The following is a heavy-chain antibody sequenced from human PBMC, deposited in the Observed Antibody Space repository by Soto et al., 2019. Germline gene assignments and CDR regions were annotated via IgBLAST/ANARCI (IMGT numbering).Heavy chain of an antibody. J-gene: IGHJ4*02. Sequence: GGSLRLSCAASGFTFSSYGMHWVRQAPGKGLEWVAVIWYDGSNKYYADSVKGRFTISRDNSKNTLYLQMNSLRAEDTAVYYCARDMNQLLGLLFDYWGQGTLVTVSS. V-gene: IGHV3-33*01. CDR1: GFTFSSYG. CDR3: ARDMNQLLGLLFDY. D-gene: IGHD2-2*01. CDR2: IWYDGSNK.